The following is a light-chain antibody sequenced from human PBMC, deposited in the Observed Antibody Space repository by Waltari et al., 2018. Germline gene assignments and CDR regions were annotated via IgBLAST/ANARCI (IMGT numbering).Light chain of an antibody. CDR1: NTNIGKYNL. Sequence: QSALTQPASVSGSPGQSITISCTGTNTNIGKYNLVSWYQQHPGKAPKVIIYEVSKWPSGISNRFSGSKSGNTASLTISGLQAEDEADYYCCSYAGNGIGMFGGGTKL. CDR3: CSYAGNGIGM. CDR2: EVS. J-gene: IGLJ3*02. V-gene: IGLV2-23*02.